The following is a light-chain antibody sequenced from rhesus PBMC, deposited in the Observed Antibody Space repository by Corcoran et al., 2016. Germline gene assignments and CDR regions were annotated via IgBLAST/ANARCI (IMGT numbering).Light chain of an antibody. J-gene: IGKJ2*01. CDR3: LQYNSFPFT. V-gene: IGKV1-43*01. CDR2: FAS. CDR1: QGIGTY. Sequence: DIQMTQSPSSLSASVGDRVTITCRESQGIGTYLNWYHQRPGKAPKRLIYFASSLESGVPSRFSGSGSGTDFTLTISSLQPEDFATYYCLQYNSFPFTFGQGTNVEIK.